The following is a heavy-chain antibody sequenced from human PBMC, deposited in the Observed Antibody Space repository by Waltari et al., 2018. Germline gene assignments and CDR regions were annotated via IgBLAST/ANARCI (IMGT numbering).Heavy chain of an antibody. D-gene: IGHD3-22*01. CDR1: GYSFTSYW. J-gene: IGHJ3*02. Sequence: EVQLVQSGAEVKKPGESLKISCKGSGYSFTSYWIGWVRQMPGKGLEWMGIIYPGDSDTRYSPSFQGQVTISAHKSISTAYLQWSSLKASDTAMYYCARHGYYDSSGSYAFDIWGQGTMVTVSS. CDR2: IYPGDSDT. V-gene: IGHV5-51*01. CDR3: ARHGYYDSSGSYAFDI.